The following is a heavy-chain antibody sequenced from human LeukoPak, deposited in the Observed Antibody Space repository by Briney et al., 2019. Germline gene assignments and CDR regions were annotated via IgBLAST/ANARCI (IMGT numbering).Heavy chain of an antibody. D-gene: IGHD3-10*01. J-gene: IGHJ4*02. CDR2: IIPIFGTA. CDR3: ARDSRYGSGSYYNVAAY. CDR1: GGTFSSYA. V-gene: IGHV1-69*13. Sequence: ASVKVSCKASGGTFSSYAISWVRQAPGQGLEWMGGIIPIFGTANYAQKFQGRVTITEDESTSTAYMELSSLRSEDTAVYYCARDSRYGSGSYYNVAAYWGQGTLVTVSS.